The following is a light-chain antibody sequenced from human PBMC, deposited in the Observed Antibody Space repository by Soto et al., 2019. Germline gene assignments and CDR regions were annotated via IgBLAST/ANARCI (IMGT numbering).Light chain of an antibody. J-gene: IGKJ1*01. CDR3: QQYNSYSRT. V-gene: IGKV1-5*03. CDR1: QSISTW. Sequence: DIQMTQSPSTLSASVGDRVTITCRANQSISTWLAWYQQEPGKAPKLLIYKASHLESGAPSRFSGSGSGTEFTLTISSLQPDDFATYYCQQYNSYSRTFGQGTKVEIK. CDR2: KAS.